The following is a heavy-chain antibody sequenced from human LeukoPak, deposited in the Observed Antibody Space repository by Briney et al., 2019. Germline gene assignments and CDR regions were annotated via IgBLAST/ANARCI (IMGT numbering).Heavy chain of an antibody. CDR1: GYTFTSYA. Sequence: ASVKVSCKASGYTFTSYAMNWVRQAPGQGLEWMGWINTNTGNPTYAQGFTGRFVFSLDTSVSTAYLQISSLKAEDTAVYYCARDQGRGLKTYYYDSSGYPLGNWGQGTLVTVSS. V-gene: IGHV7-4-1*02. CDR3: ARDQGRGLKTYYYDSSGYPLGN. D-gene: IGHD3-22*01. CDR2: INTNTGNP. J-gene: IGHJ4*02.